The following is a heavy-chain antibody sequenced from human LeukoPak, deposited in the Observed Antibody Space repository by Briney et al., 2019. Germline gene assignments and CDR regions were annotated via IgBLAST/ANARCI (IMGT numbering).Heavy chain of an antibody. CDR2: IYYSGST. J-gene: IGHJ4*02. CDR1: GGSISSYY. Sequence: SETLSLTCTVSGGSISSYYWSWIRQPPGKGLEWIGYIYYSGSTNYNPSLKSRVTISVDTSKNQFSLKLSSVTAADTAVYYCARDRQQLDEGFDYWGQGTLVTVSS. CDR3: ARDRQQLDEGFDY. V-gene: IGHV4-59*01. D-gene: IGHD6-13*01.